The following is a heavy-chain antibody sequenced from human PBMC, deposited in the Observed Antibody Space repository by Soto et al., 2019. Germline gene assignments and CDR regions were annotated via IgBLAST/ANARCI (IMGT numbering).Heavy chain of an antibody. V-gene: IGHV3-48*04. CDR3: ARRGWYFDY. CDR1: GFTFISYS. D-gene: IGHD6-19*01. CDR2: ISSSGSTI. Sequence: RGSLSLSCAASGFTFISYSMNWVRQAPGKGLEWVSYISSSGSTIYYADSVKGRFTISRDNAKNSLYLQMNSLRAEDTAVYYCARRGWYFDYWGQGTLVTVSS. J-gene: IGHJ4*02.